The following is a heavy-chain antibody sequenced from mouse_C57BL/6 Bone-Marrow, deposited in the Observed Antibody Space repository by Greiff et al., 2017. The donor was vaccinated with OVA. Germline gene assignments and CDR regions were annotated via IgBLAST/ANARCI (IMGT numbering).Heavy chain of an antibody. CDR2: IAPSDSYI. D-gene: IGHD1-1*01. CDR1: GYTFTNYW. CDR3: AHYGSRLYLHY. J-gene: IGHJ2*01. V-gene: IGHV1-59*01. Sequence: HVHVKQPGAELVRPGTSVKLSCKASGYTFTNYWMHWVKQRPGQGLEWIGVIAPSDSYINYNQKFKGRATLTVDTSSSTAYMHLSSLTSEDSAVYYCAHYGSRLYLHYWGQGTALTVSS.